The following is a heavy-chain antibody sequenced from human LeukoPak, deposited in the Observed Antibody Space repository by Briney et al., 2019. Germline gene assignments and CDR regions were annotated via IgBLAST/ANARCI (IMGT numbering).Heavy chain of an antibody. D-gene: IGHD5-18*01. CDR1: GFPVNTNY. V-gene: IGHV3-53*01. CDR2: IYSGGIT. CDR3: ARADFGYSYGYHYYMDV. J-gene: IGHJ6*03. Sequence: GGSLRLSCAVSGFPVNTNYMTWVRQAPGKGLEWVAVIYSGGITYNADSVKGRFTIFIDNSKNTLFLQMNSLRAEDTAMYYRARADFGYSYGYHYYMDVWGKGTTVTVSS.